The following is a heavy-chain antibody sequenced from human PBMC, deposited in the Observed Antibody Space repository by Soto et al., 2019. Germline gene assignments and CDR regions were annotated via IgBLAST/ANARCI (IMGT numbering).Heavy chain of an antibody. D-gene: IGHD3-3*01. V-gene: IGHV1-69*06. CDR2: IIPIFGTA. CDR3: ARDASPVLRFLEWPPRGSDP. Sequence: AVKVACKASGGTFSSYAISWVRQTPGQGLEWMGGIIPIFGTANYAQKFQGRVTITADKSTSTAYMELSSLRSEDTAVYYCARDASPVLRFLEWPPRGSDPWGQGTLVTVS. CDR1: GGTFSSYA. J-gene: IGHJ5*02.